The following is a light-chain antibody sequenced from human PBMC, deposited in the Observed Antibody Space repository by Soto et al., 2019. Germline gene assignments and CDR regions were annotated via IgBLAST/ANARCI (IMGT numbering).Light chain of an antibody. Sequence: EIVLTQSPGTLSLSPGERATLSCRASQSVSSGYLAWYQQKPGQAPRLLIYGASSRATGIPDRFSGSGSGTVFTLTISGLEPEDFAVYYCQQYVTSPLTFGGGTKVDIK. J-gene: IGKJ4*01. CDR1: QSVSSGY. V-gene: IGKV3-20*01. CDR2: GAS. CDR3: QQYVTSPLT.